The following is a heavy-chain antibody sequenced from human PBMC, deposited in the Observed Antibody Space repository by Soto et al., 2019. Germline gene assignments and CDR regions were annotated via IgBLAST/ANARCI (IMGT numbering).Heavy chain of an antibody. CDR2: ISGSGGST. CDR3: AKAGYSSGCVPGLYYYYGMDV. J-gene: IGHJ6*02. Sequence: SGGSLRLSCAASGFTFSSYAMSWVRQAPGKGLEWVSAISGSGGSTYYADSVKGRFTISRDNSKNTLYLQMNSLRAEDTAVYYCAKAGYSSGCVPGLYYYYGMDVWGPGPTLTVSS. CDR1: GFTFSSYA. D-gene: IGHD6-19*01. V-gene: IGHV3-23*01.